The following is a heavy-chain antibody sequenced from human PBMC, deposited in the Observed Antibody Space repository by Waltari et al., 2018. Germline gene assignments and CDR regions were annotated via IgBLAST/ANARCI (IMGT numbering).Heavy chain of an antibody. D-gene: IGHD3-22*01. V-gene: IGHV3-33*08. CDR3: ARDPYYYDSSGYYSLDY. CDR1: GFNVSSNY. CDR2: IWYYGSNK. Sequence: VQLVESGGGLIQPGGSLRLSCAASGFNVSSNYMSWVRQAPGKGLEWVAVIWYYGSNKSYSDSVKGRFTISIDNSKNTLYLQMNSLRAEDTAVYYCARDPYYYDSSGYYSLDYWGQGTLVTVSS. J-gene: IGHJ4*02.